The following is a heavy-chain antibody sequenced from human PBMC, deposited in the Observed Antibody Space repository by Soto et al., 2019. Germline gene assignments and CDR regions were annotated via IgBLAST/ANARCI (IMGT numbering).Heavy chain of an antibody. V-gene: IGHV1-2*02. D-gene: IGHD6-19*01. Sequence: QVQLVQSGAEVKKPGASVKVSCKASGYTFTGHFMHWVRQAPGQGLEWMGWIIPKSGGTNYAQKLRGRATMQRYTSIPTANGGWTRLSSAGRAVYYCGKSRGSSLIYGMDVGAQGPRVTVS. CDR2: IIPKSGGT. J-gene: IGHJ6*02. CDR3: GKSRGSSLIYGMDV. CDR1: GYTFTGHF.